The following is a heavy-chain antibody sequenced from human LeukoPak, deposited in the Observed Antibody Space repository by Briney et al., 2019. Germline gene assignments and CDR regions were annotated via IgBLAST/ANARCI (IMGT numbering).Heavy chain of an antibody. J-gene: IGHJ4*02. CDR3: ARGPTTVYDSLTGYYYFDA. Sequence: SQTLSLTCTVSGGSISSGGYYWTWIRQPPGKGLEWIGEINHSGSTNYNPTLKSRVTISIDTSKNHFSLKVSSVTAADTAVYYCARGPTTVYDSLTGYYYFDAWGQGTLVTVSS. V-gene: IGHV4-30-4*08. CDR1: GGSISSGGYY. D-gene: IGHD3-9*01. CDR2: INHSGST.